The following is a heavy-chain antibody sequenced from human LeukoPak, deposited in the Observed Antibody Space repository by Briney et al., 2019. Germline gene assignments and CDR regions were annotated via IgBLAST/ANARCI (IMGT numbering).Heavy chain of an antibody. Sequence: GGSLRLSCAASGFTFSDYYMSWVRQAPGKGLEWVSYISSSGSTIYYADSVKGRFTISRDNAKNSLYLQMNSLREEDTAVYYCARPLTIAGTWNFQNWGQGTLVTVSS. CDR2: ISSSGSTI. J-gene: IGHJ1*01. CDR1: GFTFSDYY. D-gene: IGHD1-20*01. CDR3: ARPLTIAGTWNFQN. V-gene: IGHV3-11*04.